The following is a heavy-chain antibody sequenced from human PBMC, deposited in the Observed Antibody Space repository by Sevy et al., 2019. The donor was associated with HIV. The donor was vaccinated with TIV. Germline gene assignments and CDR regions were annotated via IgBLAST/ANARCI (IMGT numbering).Heavy chain of an antibody. J-gene: IGHJ1*01. V-gene: IGHV3-53*01. CDR1: GFTVSRDY. Sequence: GGSLRLSCAASGFTVSRDYMSWVRQAPGKGLERVSIIYSGVNIYYADSVKGRFTISRDNSKNTLYLQMDSLRAEDTAVYYCARGSYYYDSSGYRNEYFQHWGQGILVTVSS. D-gene: IGHD3-22*01. CDR3: ARGSYYYDSSGYRNEYFQH. CDR2: IYSGVNI.